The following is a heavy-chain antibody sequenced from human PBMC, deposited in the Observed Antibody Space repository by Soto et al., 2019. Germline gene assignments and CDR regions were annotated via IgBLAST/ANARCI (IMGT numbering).Heavy chain of an antibody. Sequence: QVQLQQWGAGLLKPSETLSLTCAVYGGSFSGYYWSWIRQPPGKGLEWIGEINHSGSTNYNPSLQSRVTTSVDTSNNQFSLKLSSVTAADTAVYYCARTTRDRYYDFWSGPVNGMDVWGQGTTVTVSS. CDR2: INHSGST. CDR3: ARTTRDRYYDFWSGPVNGMDV. V-gene: IGHV4-34*01. D-gene: IGHD3-3*01. CDR1: GGSFSGYY. J-gene: IGHJ6*02.